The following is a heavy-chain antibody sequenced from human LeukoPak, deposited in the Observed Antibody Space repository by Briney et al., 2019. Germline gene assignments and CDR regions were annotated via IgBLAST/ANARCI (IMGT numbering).Heavy chain of an antibody. CDR2: INHSGST. CDR1: GGSFSGYY. D-gene: IGHD4-17*01. V-gene: IGHV4-34*01. J-gene: IGHJ4*02. CDR3: ARGTMTTVTYYFDY. Sequence: PSETLSLTCAVYGGSFSGYYWSWIRQPPGKGLEWIGEINHSGSTNYNPSLQSRVTISVDTSKNQFSLKLSSVTAADTAVYYCARGTMTTVTYYFDYWGQGTLVTVSS.